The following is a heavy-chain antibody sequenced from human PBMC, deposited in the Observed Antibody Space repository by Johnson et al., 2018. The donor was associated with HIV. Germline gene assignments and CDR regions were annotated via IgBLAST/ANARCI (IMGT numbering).Heavy chain of an antibody. V-gene: IGHV3-30-3*01. D-gene: IGHD6-13*01. CDR2: ISYDGSNK. J-gene: IGHJ3*02. CDR1: GFTFSSYA. CDR3: ARVIWSSSWTNDAFDI. Sequence: QVQLVESGGGVVQPGRSLRLSCAASGFTFSSYAMHWVRQAPGKGLEWVAVISYDGSNKYYADSVKGRFTISRDNSKNTLYLQMNSLRPEDTAVYYCARVIWSSSWTNDAFDIWGQGTKVSVSS.